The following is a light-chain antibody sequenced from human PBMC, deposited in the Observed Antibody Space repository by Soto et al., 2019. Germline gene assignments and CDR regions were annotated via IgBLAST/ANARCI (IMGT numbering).Light chain of an antibody. J-gene: IGKJ1*01. CDR1: QSLTSSY. Sequence: EIVLTQSPGTLSLSPGETATLSCRASQSLTSSYLAWYQQRPGQAPSLLIYGVSSRATGIPDRFSGSGSGTDFTLTITSLEPEDVAVYYCQHYGYSLWKFGQGTKVEIK. CDR2: GVS. CDR3: QHYGYSLWK. V-gene: IGKV3-20*01.